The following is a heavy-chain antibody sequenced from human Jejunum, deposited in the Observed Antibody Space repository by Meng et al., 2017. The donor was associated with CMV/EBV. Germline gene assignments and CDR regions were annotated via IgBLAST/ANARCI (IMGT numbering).Heavy chain of an antibody. CDR2: ISWDGGRA. CDR1: FHSYT. CDR3: VKDRGAVTGNYYYYAMDV. V-gene: IGHV3-43*01. J-gene: IGHJ6*02. Sequence: FHSYTMPLVRQLPGTGLEWVSLISWDGGRAYYAASVKRRFTISRDNNKNSLYLQMNSLRTEDTALYYCVKDRGAVTGNYYYYAMDVWGQGTTVTVSS. D-gene: IGHD3-16*01.